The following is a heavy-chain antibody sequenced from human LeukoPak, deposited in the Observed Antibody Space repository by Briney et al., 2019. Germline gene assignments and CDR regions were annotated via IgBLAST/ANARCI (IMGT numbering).Heavy chain of an antibody. V-gene: IGHV1-18*01. CDR2: ISAYNGNT. Sequence: ASVKVSCKASGYTFTSYGISWVRQAPGQGLEWMVWISAYNGNTNYAQKLQGRVTMTTDTSTSTAYMELRSLRSDDTAVYYCARGQPNRLLWFGESLSNINPLDYWGQGTLVTVSS. CDR3: ARGQPNRLLWFGESLSNINPLDY. J-gene: IGHJ4*02. CDR1: GYTFTSYG. D-gene: IGHD3-10*01.